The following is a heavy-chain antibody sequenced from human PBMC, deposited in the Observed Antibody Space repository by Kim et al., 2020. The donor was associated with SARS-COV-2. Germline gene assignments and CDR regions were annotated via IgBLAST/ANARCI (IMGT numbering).Heavy chain of an antibody. CDR3: ARARSSGYYYVANWFDP. CDR1: GGSISSYY. Sequence: SETLSLTCTVSGGSISSYYWSWIRQPPGKGLEWIGYIYYSGSTNYNPSLKSRVTISVDTSKNQFSLKLSSVTAADTAVYYCARARSSGYYYVANWFDPWGQGTLVTVSS. D-gene: IGHD3-22*01. V-gene: IGHV4-59*01. J-gene: IGHJ5*02. CDR2: IYYSGST.